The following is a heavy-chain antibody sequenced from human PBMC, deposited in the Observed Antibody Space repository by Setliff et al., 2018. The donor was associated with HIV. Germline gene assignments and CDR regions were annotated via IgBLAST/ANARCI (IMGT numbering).Heavy chain of an antibody. Sequence: ASVKVSCKAFGYTFINYGISWVRQALGQGLEWMGWISAYNGNTNYPQKLQDRVTMTTDTSTSTAYMELRSLRSDDTAVYYCARDGYYYGSGSYSSFDYWGQGTLVTVSS. CDR3: ARDGYYYGSGSYSSFDY. D-gene: IGHD3-10*01. J-gene: IGHJ4*02. CDR2: ISAYNGNT. CDR1: GYTFINYG. V-gene: IGHV1-18*01.